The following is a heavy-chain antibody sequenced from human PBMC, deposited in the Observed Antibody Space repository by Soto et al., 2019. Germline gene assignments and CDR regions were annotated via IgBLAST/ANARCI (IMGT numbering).Heavy chain of an antibody. CDR3: TTDLVGRFLEWSVPNYYYYYMDV. CDR2: IESKTDGGTT. J-gene: IGHJ6*03. D-gene: IGHD3-3*01. V-gene: IGHV3-15*04. Sequence: VSVIRSCTAYGFTISNKRMTRVRQAPMKGQEWVGRIESKTDGGTTDYAAPVRGRFTISRDDSKSTLYQQMNSLKTEDTAVYYCTTDLVGRFLEWSVPNYYYYYMDVWGKGTTVTVSS. CDR1: GFTISNKR.